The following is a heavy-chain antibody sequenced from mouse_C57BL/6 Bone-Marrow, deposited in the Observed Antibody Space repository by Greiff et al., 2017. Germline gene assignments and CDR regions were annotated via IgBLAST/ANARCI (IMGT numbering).Heavy chain of an antibody. CDR1: GFTFSSYG. J-gene: IGHJ4*01. CDR2: ISSGGSYT. CDR3: ARGALDSNYEYYYAMDY. D-gene: IGHD2-5*01. V-gene: IGHV5-6*01. Sequence: EVQLQESGGDLVKPGGSLKLSCAASGFTFSSYGMSWVRQTPDKRLEWVATISSGGSYTYYPDSVKGRFTISRDNAKNTLYLQMSSLKSEDTAMYYCARGALDSNYEYYYAMDYWGQGTSVTVSA.